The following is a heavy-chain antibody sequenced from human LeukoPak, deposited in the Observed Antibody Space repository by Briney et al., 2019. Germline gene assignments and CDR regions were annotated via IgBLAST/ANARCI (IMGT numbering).Heavy chain of an antibody. CDR3: AREGNYYDSSGYYYGFDY. CDR1: GFTFSSYE. Sequence: GGSLRLSCAASGFTFSSYEMNWVRQAPGKGLEWVSYISSSDSTIYYADSVKGRFTISRDNAKNSLYLQMNSLRAEDTAVYYCAREGNYYDSSGYYYGFDYWGQGTLVTVSS. J-gene: IGHJ4*02. CDR2: ISSSDSTI. D-gene: IGHD3-22*01. V-gene: IGHV3-48*03.